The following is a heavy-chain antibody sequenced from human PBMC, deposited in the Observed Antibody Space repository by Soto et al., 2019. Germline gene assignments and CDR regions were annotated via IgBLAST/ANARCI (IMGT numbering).Heavy chain of an antibody. J-gene: IGHJ3*02. CDR2: ISAYNGNT. V-gene: IGHV1-18*01. D-gene: IGHD3-3*01. Sequence: ASVKVSCKASGYTFTSYGISLVRQAPGQGLEWMGWISAYNGNTNYAQKLQGRVTMTTDTSTSTAYMELRSLRSDDTAVYYCARDRFLEWLTAFDIWGQGTMVTVSS. CDR1: GYTFTSYG. CDR3: ARDRFLEWLTAFDI.